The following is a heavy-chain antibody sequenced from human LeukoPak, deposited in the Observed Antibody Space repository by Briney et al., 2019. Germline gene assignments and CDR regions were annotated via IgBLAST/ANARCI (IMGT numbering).Heavy chain of an antibody. CDR1: GFTFSSYW. J-gene: IGHJ3*02. CDR3: ARDPSGSYGRDAFDI. V-gene: IGHV3-7*01. CDR2: IKQDGSEK. Sequence: GSLRLSCAASGFTFSSYWMSWVRQAPGKGLEWVANIKQDGSEKYYVDSVKGRFTISRDNAKNSLYLQMNSLRAEDTAVYYCARDPSGSYGRDAFDIWGQGTMVTVSS. D-gene: IGHD1-26*01.